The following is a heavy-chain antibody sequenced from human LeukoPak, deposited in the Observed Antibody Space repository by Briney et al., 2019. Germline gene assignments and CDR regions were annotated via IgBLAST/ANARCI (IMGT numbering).Heavy chain of an antibody. CDR3: ARDFSWGVDS. J-gene: IGHJ4*02. CDR1: AYSLTGYF. V-gene: IGHV1-2*02. CDR2: INANSGDT. Sequence: GASVKVSCKTSAYSLTGYFFHWIRQAPGQGLEWMGWINANSGDTNYAQQFQGRLTMTRDRSISTVYMELSRLRTDDTAVYYCARDFSWGVDSWGQGTLVTVSS. D-gene: IGHD3-10*01.